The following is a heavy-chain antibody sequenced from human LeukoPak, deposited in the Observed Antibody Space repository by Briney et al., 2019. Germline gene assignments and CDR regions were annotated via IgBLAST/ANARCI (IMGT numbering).Heavy chain of an antibody. V-gene: IGHV1-24*01. J-gene: IGHJ4*02. Sequence: ASVKVSCKASGGTFSSYAISWVRQAPGKGLEWMGGFDPEDGETIYAQKFQGRVTMTEDTSTDTAYMELSSLRSEDTAVYYCATTATIYGSGSYIIDYWGQGTLVTVSS. CDR3: ATTATIYGSGSYIIDY. CDR1: GGTFSSYA. CDR2: FDPEDGET. D-gene: IGHD3-10*01.